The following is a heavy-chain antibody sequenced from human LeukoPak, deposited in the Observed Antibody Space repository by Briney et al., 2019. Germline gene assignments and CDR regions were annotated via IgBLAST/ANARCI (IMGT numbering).Heavy chain of an antibody. CDR1: GFTYSSYW. J-gene: IGHJ5*02. CDR3: AREIWSYGGHGFDP. V-gene: IGHV3-74*01. CDR2: INSDGSST. Sequence: GGSLRLSCAASGFTYSSYWMHWVRQAPGKGLVWVSRINSDGSSTSYADSVKGRFTISRDNAKNTLYLQMNSLRAEDTAVYYCAREIWSYGGHGFDPWGQGTLVTVSS. D-gene: IGHD4-23*01.